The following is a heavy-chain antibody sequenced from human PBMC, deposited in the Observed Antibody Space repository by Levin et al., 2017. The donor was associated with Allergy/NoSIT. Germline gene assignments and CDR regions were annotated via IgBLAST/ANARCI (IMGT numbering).Heavy chain of an antibody. CDR2: ISYDGSNK. CDR3: ARDGGLAVAGFDY. J-gene: IGHJ4*02. D-gene: IGHD6-19*01. CDR1: GFTFSSYA. Sequence: GGSLRLSCAASGFTFSSYAMHWVRQAPGKGLEWVAVISYDGSNKYYADSVKGRFTISRDNSKNTLYLQMNSLRAEDTAVYYCARDGGLAVAGFDYWGQGTLVTVSS. V-gene: IGHV3-30-3*01.